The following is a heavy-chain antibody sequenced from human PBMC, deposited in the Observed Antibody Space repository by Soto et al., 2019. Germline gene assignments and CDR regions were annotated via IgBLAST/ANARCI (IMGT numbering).Heavy chain of an antibody. D-gene: IGHD3-9*01. CDR3: ARVLPYYDILTGYYRGYYFDY. CDR1: GYTFTSYD. J-gene: IGHJ4*02. CDR2: MNPNSGNT. Sequence: GASVKVSFKASGYTFTSYDINWVRQATGQGLEWMGWMNPNSGNTGYAQKFQGRVTMTRNTSISTAYMELSSLRSEDTAVYYCARVLPYYDILTGYYRGYYFDYWGQGTLVTVSS. V-gene: IGHV1-8*01.